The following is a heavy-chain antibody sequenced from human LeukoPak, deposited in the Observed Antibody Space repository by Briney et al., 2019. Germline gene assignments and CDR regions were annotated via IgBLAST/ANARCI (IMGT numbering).Heavy chain of an antibody. D-gene: IGHD3-10*01. CDR3: ARLLGYGSGSYPDY. Sequence: GGSLRLSCAASGFTFSSYSMNWVRQAPGKGLEWVSYISSSSSTIYYADSVKGRFTISRDNAKNSLYLQMNGLRAEDTAVYYCARLLGYGSGSYPDYWGQGTLVTVSS. J-gene: IGHJ4*02. CDR2: ISSSSSTI. CDR1: GFTFSSYS. V-gene: IGHV3-48*04.